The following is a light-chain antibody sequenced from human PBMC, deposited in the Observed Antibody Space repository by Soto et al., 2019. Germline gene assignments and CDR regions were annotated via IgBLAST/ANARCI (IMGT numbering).Light chain of an antibody. V-gene: IGLV2-11*01. CDR3: QSYDNSLSGSWV. CDR2: DVS. CDR1: YSDIGSYND. Sequence: QSALTQPRSVSGSPGQSVTISCTGTYSDIGSYNDVSWYQHHPAKAPRLMIFDVSQRPSGVPDRFSGSKSGNTASLTISGLQTEDEADYYCQSYDNSLSGSWVFGGGTKLTVL. J-gene: IGLJ3*02.